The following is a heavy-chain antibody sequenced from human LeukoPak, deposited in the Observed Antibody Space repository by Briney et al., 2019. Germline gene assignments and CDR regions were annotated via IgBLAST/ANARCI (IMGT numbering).Heavy chain of an antibody. D-gene: IGHD2-2*01. J-gene: IGHJ4*02. CDR3: AIEISSSTSFDF. CDR2: ISSGSTYI. V-gene: IGHV3-21*01. Sequence: GGSLRLSRAASGFSFSSYSMNWVRQAPGKGLEWVSSISSGSTYIYYADSVKGRFTISRDNAKNSLYLQVSTLRDEDTAGYYCAIEISSSTSFDFWGRGPLDTVSS. CDR1: GFSFSSYS.